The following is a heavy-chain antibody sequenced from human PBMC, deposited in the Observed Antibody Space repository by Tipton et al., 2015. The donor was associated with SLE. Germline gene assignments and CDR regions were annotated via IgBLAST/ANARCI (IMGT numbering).Heavy chain of an antibody. CDR2: INQDGNTK. V-gene: IGHV3-7*01. D-gene: IGHD2-8*01. Sequence: SLRLSCVASGLTFGCYWMSWVRQAPGKGLEWVANINQDGNTKYYVDSVKGRFTIARDNAENSVHLQMNSLRTEDTALYYCARRMRALDAFDIWGRGTMVTVSS. CDR3: ARRMRALDAFDI. J-gene: IGHJ3*02. CDR1: GLTFGCYW.